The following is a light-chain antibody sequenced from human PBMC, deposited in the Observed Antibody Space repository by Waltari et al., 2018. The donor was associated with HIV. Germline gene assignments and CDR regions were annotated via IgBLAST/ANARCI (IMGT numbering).Light chain of an antibody. Sequence: ELVLTQSPATLSLSPGERATLSCRASQSVRSYLAWYQQKPGQAPRLLIYDASSRATGIPARFSGSGSGTDFTLTISSLEPEDFAVYYCQQRSNWLWTFGQGTKVEIK. J-gene: IGKJ1*01. CDR2: DAS. CDR1: QSVRSY. V-gene: IGKV3-11*01. CDR3: QQRSNWLWT.